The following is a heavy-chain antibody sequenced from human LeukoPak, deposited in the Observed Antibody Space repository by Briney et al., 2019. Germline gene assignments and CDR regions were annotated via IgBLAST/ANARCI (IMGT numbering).Heavy chain of an antibody. CDR1: GFIFSSYW. D-gene: IGHD2-21*01. J-gene: IGHJ3*02. CDR3: AVICCGGEKWGTFDI. CDR2: IKQDGSEK. Sequence: GGSLRLSCAASGFIFSSYWMSWVRQAPGKGLEWVANIKQDGSEKYYVDSMKGRFTISRDNAKNSLYLQMNSLRAEDTAVYYCAVICCGGEKWGTFDIWGQGTMVTVSS. V-gene: IGHV3-7*01.